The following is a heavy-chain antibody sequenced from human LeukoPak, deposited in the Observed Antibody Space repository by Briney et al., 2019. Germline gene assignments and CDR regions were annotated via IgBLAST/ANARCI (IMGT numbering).Heavy chain of an antibody. CDR3: ARALNFCSGGSCHSHNLDY. V-gene: IGHV3-21*01. CDR2: ISSSSDYI. Sequence: GGSLRLSCAASGLTFSSYTMNWVRQAPGKGLEWVSSISSSSDYIYYADSVKGRFTISRDNAKNSLFLQMNSPRAEDTAVYYCARALNFCSGGSCHSHNLDYWGQGTLVTVSS. J-gene: IGHJ4*02. D-gene: IGHD2-15*01. CDR1: GLTFSSYT.